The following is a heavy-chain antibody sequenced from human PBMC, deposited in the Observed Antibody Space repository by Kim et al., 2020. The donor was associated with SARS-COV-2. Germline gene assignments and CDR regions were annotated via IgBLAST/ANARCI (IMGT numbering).Heavy chain of an antibody. V-gene: IGHV3-21*01. CDR3: ARDHYDVWSGTLYGMDV. Sequence: VKVRFTISRDNAKNSLYLQMNSLRAEDTAVYYCARDHYDVWSGTLYGMDVWGQGTTVTVSS. D-gene: IGHD3-3*01. J-gene: IGHJ6*02.